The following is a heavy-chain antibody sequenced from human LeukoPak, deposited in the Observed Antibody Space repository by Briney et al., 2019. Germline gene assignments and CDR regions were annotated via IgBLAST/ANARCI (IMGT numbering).Heavy chain of an antibody. V-gene: IGHV4/OR15-8*01. CDR2: IHHDGRI. CDR3: ARSHDHLWGNYPDY. CDR1: GGSIDSTNW. Sequence: SETLSLTCDVSGGSIDSTNWWNRVRQPPGKGLEWIGEIHHDGRINYNPSLKSRVTLSVDKSKNQFSLRLNSVTAADTAMYYCARSHDHLWGNYPDYWGQGTLVTVSS. D-gene: IGHD3-16*02. J-gene: IGHJ4*02.